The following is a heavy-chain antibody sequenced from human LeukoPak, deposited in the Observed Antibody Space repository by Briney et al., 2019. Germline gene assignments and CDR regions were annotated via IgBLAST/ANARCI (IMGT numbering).Heavy chain of an antibody. CDR1: GFTFSNYA. D-gene: IGHD6-25*01. Sequence: PGGSLRLSCAASGFTFSNYAMSWVRQAPGKGLEWISFITDSGSSTYYADSVKGRFAISRDSSKNTLSLQTNSLRVEDTGVYFCAKSSTSQRGYYGMDVWGQGTTVTVSS. J-gene: IGHJ6*02. CDR3: AKSSTSQRGYYGMDV. V-gene: IGHV3-23*01. CDR2: ITDSGSST.